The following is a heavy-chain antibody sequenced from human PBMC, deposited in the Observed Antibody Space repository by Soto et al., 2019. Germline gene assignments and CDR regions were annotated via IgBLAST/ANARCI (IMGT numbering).Heavy chain of an antibody. D-gene: IGHD2-2*01. CDR1: GFSLSTSGVG. CDR3: AHRRCTSTSCYVGVADY. V-gene: IGHV2-5*02. J-gene: IGHJ4*02. CDR2: IYWDDDK. Sequence: QITLKESGPTLVKPTQTLTLTCTFSGFSLSTSGVGVAWIRQPPGKALEWLALIYWDDDKRYSPSLKSRLTITKDASKNQVVLTMTNMDPVDTATYYCAHRRCTSTSCYVGVADYWGQGTLVTVSS.